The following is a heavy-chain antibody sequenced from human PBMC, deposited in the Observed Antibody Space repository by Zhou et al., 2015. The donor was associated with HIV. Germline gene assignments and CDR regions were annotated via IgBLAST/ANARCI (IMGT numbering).Heavy chain of an antibody. D-gene: IGHD3-10*01. CDR2: IIPIFGTA. CDR1: GGTFSSYA. J-gene: IGHJ5*02. CDR3: ARVSGSGSVKRGGVGFDP. Sequence: QVQLVQSGAEVKKPGSSVKVSCKASGGTFSSYAISWVRQAPGQGLEWMGGIIPIFGTANYAQKFQGRVTITADESTSTAYMELSSLRSEDTAVYYCARVSGSGSVKRGGVGFDPVGPREPWVHRLL. V-gene: IGHV1-69*12.